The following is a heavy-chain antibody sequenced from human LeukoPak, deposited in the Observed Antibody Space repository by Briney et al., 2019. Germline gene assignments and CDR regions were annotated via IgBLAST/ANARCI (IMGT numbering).Heavy chain of an antibody. V-gene: IGHV4-61*02. Sequence: SQTLSLTCTVSGGSISSGSYYWSWIRQPAGKGLEWIGRIYTSGSTNYNPSLKSRVTISVDTSKNQFSLKLSSVTAADTAVYYCATVRKQWLPHYYYYYYMDVWGKGTTVTVSS. D-gene: IGHD6-19*01. CDR2: IYTSGST. CDR3: ATVRKQWLPHYYYYYYMDV. J-gene: IGHJ6*03. CDR1: GGSISSGSYY.